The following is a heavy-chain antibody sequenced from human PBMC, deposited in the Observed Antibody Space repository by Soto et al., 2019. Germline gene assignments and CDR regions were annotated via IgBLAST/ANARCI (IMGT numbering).Heavy chain of an antibody. Sequence: GWSLRLSCAASGFTFSSHGMHWVRQAPGKGLEWVAVISYDGSNKYYADSVKGRFTISRDNSKNTLYLQMNSLRAEDTAVYYCAKDRGGLRYYYYGMDVWGQGTTVTVSS. V-gene: IGHV3-30*18. CDR2: ISYDGSNK. J-gene: IGHJ6*02. D-gene: IGHD4-17*01. CDR3: AKDRGGLRYYYYGMDV. CDR1: GFTFSSHG.